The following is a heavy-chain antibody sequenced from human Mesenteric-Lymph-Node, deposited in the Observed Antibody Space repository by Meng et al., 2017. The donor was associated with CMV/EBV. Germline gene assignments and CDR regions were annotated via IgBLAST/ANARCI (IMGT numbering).Heavy chain of an antibody. Sequence: LSLTCAASGFTFSGSAMHWVRQASGKGLEWVGRIRSKANSYATVYAASVKGRFTISRDDSKNTAYLQMNSLKTEDTAVYYCTRDSGYNWFDPWGQGTLVTVSS. D-gene: IGHD3-22*01. CDR1: GFTFSGSA. J-gene: IGHJ5*02. CDR2: IRSKANSYAT. CDR3: TRDSGYNWFDP. V-gene: IGHV3-73*01.